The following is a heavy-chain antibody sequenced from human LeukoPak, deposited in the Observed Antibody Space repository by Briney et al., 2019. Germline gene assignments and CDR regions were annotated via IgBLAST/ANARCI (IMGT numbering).Heavy chain of an antibody. V-gene: IGHV3-9*01. Sequence: GGSLRLSCVVSGFTFDDYAMHWVRQAPGKGLEWVSGISWNGDSIGYADSVKGRFTISRDNAKNSLYLQMNSLRAEDTALYYCAKDIRYNSGPGGFDFWGQGTLVTVSS. CDR1: GFTFDDYA. D-gene: IGHD6-19*01. CDR3: AKDIRYNSGPGGFDF. CDR2: ISWNGDSI. J-gene: IGHJ4*02.